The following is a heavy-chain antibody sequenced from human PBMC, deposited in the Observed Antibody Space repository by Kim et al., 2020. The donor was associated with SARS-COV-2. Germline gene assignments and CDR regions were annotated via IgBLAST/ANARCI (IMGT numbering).Heavy chain of an antibody. Sequence: GGSLRLSCAASGFTFSSYAMSWVRQAPGKGLEWVSAISGSGGSTYYADSVKGRFTISRDNSKNTLYLQMNSLRAEDTAVYYCAKDRSITIFGVVIKRTTSGVMNVGGQATTLSVPS. V-gene: IGHV3-23*01. J-gene: IGHJ6*02. CDR1: GFTFSSYA. D-gene: IGHD3-3*01. CDR2: ISGSGGST. CDR3: AKDRSITIFGVVIKRTTSGVMNV.